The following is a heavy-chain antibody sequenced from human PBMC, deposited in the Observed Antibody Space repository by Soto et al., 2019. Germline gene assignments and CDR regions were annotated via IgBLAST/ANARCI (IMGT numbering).Heavy chain of an antibody. CDR1: GFSFSSYA. J-gene: IGHJ6*02. Sequence: EVQLLESGGGLVQPGGSLRLSCAASGFSFSSYAMSWVRQAPGKGLEWVSGINTSGGSTYYADSVKGRFTTSRDNSRNTLYLQMNSLRAEDTDVYYCAKDWVPMDVWGQGTTVTVSS. CDR2: INTSGGST. D-gene: IGHD3-10*01. CDR3: AKDWVPMDV. V-gene: IGHV3-23*01.